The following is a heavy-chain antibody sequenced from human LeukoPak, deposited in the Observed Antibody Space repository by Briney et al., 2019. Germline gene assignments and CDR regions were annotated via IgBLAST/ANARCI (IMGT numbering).Heavy chain of an antibody. Sequence: GGSLRLSCAASGFTFTYYGMHWVRQAPGKGLEWVAFIRYDGNDKYYADSVKGRFIISRDNSKNTLYLEMNSLRAEDTAVYYCAKDLMRDRWFGESWGQGTLVTVSS. D-gene: IGHD3-10*01. CDR2: IRYDGNDK. J-gene: IGHJ5*02. CDR3: AKDLMRDRWFGES. V-gene: IGHV3-30*02. CDR1: GFTFTYYG.